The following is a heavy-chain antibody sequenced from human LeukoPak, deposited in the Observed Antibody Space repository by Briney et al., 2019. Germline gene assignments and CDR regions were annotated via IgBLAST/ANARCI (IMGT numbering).Heavy chain of an antibody. CDR2: IIPIFGTA. Sequence: SVKVSCKASGGTFSSYAISWVRQAPGQGLEWMGGIIPIFGTANYAQKFQGRVTITADKSTSTAYMELSSLRAEDTAVYYCARSSRDGYNLIDYMDVWGKGTTVTVSS. CDR3: ARSSRDGYNLIDYMDV. J-gene: IGHJ6*03. CDR1: GGTFSSYA. V-gene: IGHV1-69*06. D-gene: IGHD5-24*01.